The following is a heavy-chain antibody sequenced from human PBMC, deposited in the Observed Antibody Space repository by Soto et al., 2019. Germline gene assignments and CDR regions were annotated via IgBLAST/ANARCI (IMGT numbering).Heavy chain of an antibody. CDR3: ARGSVYYYYGMDV. V-gene: IGHV3-53*01. J-gene: IGHJ6*02. CDR2: IYSGGST. Sequence: EVQLVESGGCLIQPGGSLRLSCAASGFTVSSNYMSWVRQAPGKGLEWVSVIYSGGSTYYADSVKGRFTISRDNSKNTLYLQMNSLRAEDTAVYYCARGSVYYYYGMDVWGQGTTVTVSS. CDR1: GFTVSSNY.